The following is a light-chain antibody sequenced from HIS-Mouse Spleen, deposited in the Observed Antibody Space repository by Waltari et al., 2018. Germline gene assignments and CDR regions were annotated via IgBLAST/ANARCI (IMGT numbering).Light chain of an antibody. J-gene: IGLJ3*02. CDR1: RSDVGSYNL. V-gene: IGLV2-23*01. CDR3: CSYAGSSTWV. Sequence: QSALPQPASASGSPGQSITISSTGTRSDVGSYNLFSWYHQHPGKAPKLMIYEGSNRPSGVSNRFSGSKSGNTASLTISGLQAEDEADYYCCSYAGSSTWVFGGGTKLTVL. CDR2: EGS.